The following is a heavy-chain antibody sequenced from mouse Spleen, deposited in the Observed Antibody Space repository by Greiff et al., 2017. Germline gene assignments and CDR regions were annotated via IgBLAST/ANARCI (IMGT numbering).Heavy chain of an antibody. J-gene: IGHJ2*01. V-gene: IGHV1-80*01. D-gene: IGHD1-1*01. CDR1: GYAFSSYW. CDR2: IYPGDGDT. CDR3: ASGITTVDFDY. Sequence: VQLQQSGAELVKPGASVKISCKASGYAFSSYWMNWVKQRPGKGLEWIGQIYPGDGDTNYNGKFKGKATLTADKSSSTAYMQLSSLTSEDSAVYFCASGITTVDFDYWGQGTTLTVSS.